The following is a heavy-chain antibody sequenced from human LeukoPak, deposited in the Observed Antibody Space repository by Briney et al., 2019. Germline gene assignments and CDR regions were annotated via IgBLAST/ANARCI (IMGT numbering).Heavy chain of an antibody. V-gene: IGHV3-9*01. CDR2: ISWNSGYI. Sequence: GGSLRLSCAASGFTFDNYAMPWVRQAPGKGLEWLSIISWNSGYIGYSDSVKGRFTISRDNAKKSLDLQMNSLRAEDTAFYYCAKVRGTYSSGYFFDYWGQGTLVTVSS. D-gene: IGHD6-25*01. CDR1: GFTFDNYA. J-gene: IGHJ4*02. CDR3: AKVRGTYSSGYFFDY.